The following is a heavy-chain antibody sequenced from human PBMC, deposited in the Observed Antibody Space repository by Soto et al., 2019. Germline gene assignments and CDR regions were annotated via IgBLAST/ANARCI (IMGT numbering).Heavy chain of an antibody. CDR3: AHRISSSCEPPPFDL. V-gene: IGHV2-5*02. J-gene: IGHJ5*02. Sequence: QITLKESGPTLVKPTQTLTLTCTFSGFSLSTSGMNVGWIRQPPGKALEWLALIYWDDDKRYSPSLKSRLTITKDTSKNQVVLTMTNMDPVDTSTYYCAHRISSSCEPPPFDLWCQGTLVTVSS. CDR1: GFSLSTSGMN. D-gene: IGHD6-13*01. CDR2: IYWDDDK.